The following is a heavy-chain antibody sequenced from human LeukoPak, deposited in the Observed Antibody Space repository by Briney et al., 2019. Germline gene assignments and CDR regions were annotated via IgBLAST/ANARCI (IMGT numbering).Heavy chain of an antibody. V-gene: IGHV3-21*01. D-gene: IGHD5-12*01. Sequence: PGGSLRLSCAASGFTFSSYSMNWVRQAPGKGLEWVLSISSSSSYIYYADSVKGRFTISRDNAKNSLYLQMNSLRAEDTAVYYCARDARGYSGYDTDYWGQGTLVTVSS. CDR2: ISSSSSYI. CDR1: GFTFSSYS. CDR3: ARDARGYSGYDTDY. J-gene: IGHJ4*02.